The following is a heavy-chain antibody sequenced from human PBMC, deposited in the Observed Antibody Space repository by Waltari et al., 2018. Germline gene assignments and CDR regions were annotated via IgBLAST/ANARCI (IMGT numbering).Heavy chain of an antibody. CDR3: ARGARRTTVTTGWWYFDL. J-gene: IGHJ2*01. V-gene: IGHV3-74*01. Sequence: EVQLVESGGGLVQPGGSLRLSCAASGFTYSMYWMQWVRQAPGKGLVWVSRSNSDGSSTSYADSVKGRFTSSKDNAKNTVYLQMNSLRAEDTAIYYCARGARRTTVTTGWWYFDLWGRGTLVTVSS. CDR1: GFTYSMYW. D-gene: IGHD4-17*01. CDR2: SNSDGSST.